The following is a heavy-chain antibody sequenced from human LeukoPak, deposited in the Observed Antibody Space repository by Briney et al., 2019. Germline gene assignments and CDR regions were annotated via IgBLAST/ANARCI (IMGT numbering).Heavy chain of an antibody. V-gene: IGHV4-34*01. J-gene: IGHJ4*02. CDR1: GGSFSGYY. D-gene: IGHD1-26*01. Sequence: SETLSLTCAVYGGSFSGYYWSWIRQPPGKGLEWIGEINHSGSTNYNPSLKSRVTISVDTSKNQFSLKLSSVTVADTAVYYCARGRVGWNHKDYWGQGTLVTVSS. CDR2: INHSGST. CDR3: ARGRVGWNHKDY.